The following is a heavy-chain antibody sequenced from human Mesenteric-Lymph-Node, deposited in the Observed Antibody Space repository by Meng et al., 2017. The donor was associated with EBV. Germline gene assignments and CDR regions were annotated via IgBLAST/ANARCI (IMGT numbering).Heavy chain of an antibody. CDR2: IYWDDDK. CDR1: WFTLNASGMG. V-gene: IGHV2-5*02. D-gene: IGHD6-19*01. Sequence: QIIVTESDRSAMKPTQTLTLTRSLSWFTLNASGMGVGWFRQPPGKALEWLALIYWDDDKRYSPSLKSRLTITKDTSKNQVVLTMTNMDPVDTATYFCAHRRQSSGWSTLYNWFDPWGQGTLVTVSS. CDR3: AHRRQSSGWSTLYNWFDP. J-gene: IGHJ5*02.